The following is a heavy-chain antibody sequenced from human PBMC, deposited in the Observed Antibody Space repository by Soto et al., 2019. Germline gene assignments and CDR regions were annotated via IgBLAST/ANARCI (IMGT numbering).Heavy chain of an antibody. V-gene: IGHV1-69*01. D-gene: IGHD2-2*01. CDR3: ARSQGSSTSLEIYYYYYYGMDV. CDR1: GGTFSSYA. CDR2: IIPISGTA. Sequence: QVQLVQSGAEVKKPGSSVKVSCKASGGTFSSYAISWVRQAPGQGLEWMGGIIPISGTANYAQKSQGRVTITADESTSTAYIEPSSLRSEDTAVYYCARSQGSSTSLEIYYYYYYGMDVWGQGTTVTVSS. J-gene: IGHJ6*02.